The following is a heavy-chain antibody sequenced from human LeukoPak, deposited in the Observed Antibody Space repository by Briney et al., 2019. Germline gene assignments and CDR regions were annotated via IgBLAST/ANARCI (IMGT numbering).Heavy chain of an antibody. CDR2: ISGSGGST. Sequence: GGSLRLSCAASGFTVSSNYMSWVRQAPGKGLEWVSAISGSGGSTYYADSVKGRFTISRDNSKNTLYLQMNSLRAEDTAVYYCAKDSRGVWGSYRSDSDYWGQGTLVTVSS. CDR1: GFTVSSNY. D-gene: IGHD3-16*02. J-gene: IGHJ4*02. V-gene: IGHV3-23*01. CDR3: AKDSRGVWGSYRSDSDY.